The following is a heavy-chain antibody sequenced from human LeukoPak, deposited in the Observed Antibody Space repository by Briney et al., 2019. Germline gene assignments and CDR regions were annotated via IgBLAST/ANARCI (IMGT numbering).Heavy chain of an antibody. CDR1: GFTFRSYG. CDR3: AKDSSDYYFDY. J-gene: IGHJ4*02. D-gene: IGHD3-22*01. Sequence: GGSLRLSCVASGFTFRSYGIHWVRQAPGKGLEWLAFIWYDEITKDYADSVKGRFTISRDNSKNTLYVQMNSLRADDTAVYYCAKDSSDYYFDYWGQGTLVTVSS. V-gene: IGHV3-30*02. CDR2: IWYDEITK.